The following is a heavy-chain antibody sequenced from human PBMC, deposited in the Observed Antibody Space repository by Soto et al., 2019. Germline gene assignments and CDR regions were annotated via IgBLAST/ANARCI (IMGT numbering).Heavy chain of an antibody. D-gene: IGHD4-17*01. CDR3: ARAGGTTVTGLWHFDS. CDR1: GFTFNTYS. V-gene: IGHV3-33*01. Sequence: QVQLEESGGGVVQPGRSLRLSCEASGFTFNTYSMHWVRQPPGKVLEWLAAIWYDGTQKYYADSVKGRFIISRDNSKKTLYLEMNSLRAEDTAVYYCARAGGTTVTGLWHFDSWGQGTLVTVSS. J-gene: IGHJ4*02. CDR2: IWYDGTQK.